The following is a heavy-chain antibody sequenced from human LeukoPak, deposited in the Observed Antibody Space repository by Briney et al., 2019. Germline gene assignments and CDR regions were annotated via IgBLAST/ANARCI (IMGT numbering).Heavy chain of an antibody. Sequence: SETLSLTCAVYGWSFNDYYWNWIRQPPGMGLEWIGGVNAHGDTNSNPSPNSRVNISVDTSKKQFSLRLNSMLAADQPVYYFVIGQVPAARGYIWFHPWGQGTLVTVS. J-gene: IGHJ5*02. CDR2: VNAHGDT. V-gene: IGHV4-34*01. CDR3: VIGQVPAARGYIWFHP. CDR1: GWSFNDYY. D-gene: IGHD2-2*01.